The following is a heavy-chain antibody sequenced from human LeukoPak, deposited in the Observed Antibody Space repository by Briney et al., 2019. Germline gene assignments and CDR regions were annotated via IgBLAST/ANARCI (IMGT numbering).Heavy chain of an antibody. J-gene: IGHJ5*02. V-gene: IGHV1-2*02. CDR1: GYTFTGYS. CDR3: ARMGLYGGYSVGFDN. CDR2: INPNIGDT. D-gene: IGHD2-21*02. Sequence: ASASVSCTDSGYTFTGYSMRWVRQAPGQGLQWMGWINPNIGDTHYAQKFRGRVTMTRDTSISTVYMELSRLTSDDTAVYYCARMGLYGGYSVGFDNWGQGTLVSVSS.